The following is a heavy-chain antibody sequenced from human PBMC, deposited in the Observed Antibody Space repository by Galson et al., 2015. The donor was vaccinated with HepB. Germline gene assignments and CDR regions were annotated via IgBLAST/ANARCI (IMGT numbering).Heavy chain of an antibody. CDR2: IIPIFGTA. CDR1: GGTVSSYA. D-gene: IGHD3-10*01. Sequence: SVKVSCKASGGTVSSYAISWVRQAPGQGLEWMGGIIPIFGTANYAQKFQGRVTITADKSTSTAYMELSSLRSEDTAVYYCARSLLLWFGELLNYYYYGMDVWGQGTTVTVSS. J-gene: IGHJ6*02. CDR3: ARSLLLWFGELLNYYYYGMDV. V-gene: IGHV1-69*06.